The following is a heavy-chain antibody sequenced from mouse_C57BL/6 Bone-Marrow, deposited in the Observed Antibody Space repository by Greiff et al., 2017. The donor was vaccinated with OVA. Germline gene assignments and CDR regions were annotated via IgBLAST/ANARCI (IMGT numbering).Heavy chain of an antibody. CDR2: IDPENGDT. CDR3: TTSLYDGYYVGFAY. J-gene: IGHJ3*01. CDR1: GFNIKDDY. V-gene: IGHV14-4*01. Sequence: EVQRVESGAELVRPGASVKLSCTASGFNIKDDYMHWVKQRPEQGLEWIGWIDPENGDTEYASKFQGKATITADTSSNTAYLQLSSLTSEDTAVYYCTTSLYDGYYVGFAYWGQGTLVTVSA. D-gene: IGHD2-3*01.